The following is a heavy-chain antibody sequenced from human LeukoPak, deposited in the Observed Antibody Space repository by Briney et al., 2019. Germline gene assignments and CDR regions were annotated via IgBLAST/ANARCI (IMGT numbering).Heavy chain of an antibody. Sequence: GGSLRLSCAASGFTFDDYAMHWVRQAPGKGLEWVSGISWNSGSIGHADSVKGRFTISRDNAKNSLYLQMNSLRAEDTALYYCAKDDQFGYYYDSSGLFDYWGQGTLVTVSS. D-gene: IGHD3-22*01. V-gene: IGHV3-9*01. CDR1: GFTFDDYA. CDR2: ISWNSGSI. CDR3: AKDDQFGYYYDSSGLFDY. J-gene: IGHJ4*02.